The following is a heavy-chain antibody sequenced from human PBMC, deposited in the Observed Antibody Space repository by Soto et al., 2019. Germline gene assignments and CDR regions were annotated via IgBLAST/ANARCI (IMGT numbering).Heavy chain of an antibody. CDR3: ARDVAGAGSTVYYYYGMDV. D-gene: IGHD6-19*01. J-gene: IGHJ6*02. CDR2: INPNSGGT. V-gene: IGHV1-2*04. CDR1: GYTFTGYY. Sequence: ASVKVSCKASGYTFTGYYMHWVRQAPGQGLEWMGWINPNSGGTNYAQKFQGWVTMTRDTSISTAYMELSRLRSDDTAVYYCARDVAGAGSTVYYYYGMDVWGQGTTVTVSS.